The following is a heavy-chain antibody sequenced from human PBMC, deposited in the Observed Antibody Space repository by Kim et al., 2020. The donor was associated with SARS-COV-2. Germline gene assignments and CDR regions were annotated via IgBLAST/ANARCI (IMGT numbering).Heavy chain of an antibody. CDR1: GFTFSSYG. V-gene: IGHV3-30*18. J-gene: IGHJ4*02. Sequence: GGSLRLSCAASGFTFSSYGMHWVRQAPGKGLEWVAVISYDGSNKYYADSVKGRFTISRDNSKNTLYLQMNSLRAEDTAVYYCAKEKDIVVVPATPLGGSLIDYWGQGTLVTVSS. D-gene: IGHD2-2*01. CDR2: ISYDGSNK. CDR3: AKEKDIVVVPATPLGGSLIDY.